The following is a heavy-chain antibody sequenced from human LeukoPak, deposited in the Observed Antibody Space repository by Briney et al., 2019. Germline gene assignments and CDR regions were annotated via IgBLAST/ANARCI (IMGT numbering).Heavy chain of an antibody. CDR2: INHSGST. D-gene: IGHD3-10*01. V-gene: IGHV4-34*01. CDR1: GGSFSDYY. J-gene: IGHJ2*01. Sequence: SETLSLTCAVYGGSFSDYYWSWIRQPPGKGLEWIGEINHSGSTNYNPSLKSRVTILVDTSMNQFSLKLSSVTAADTAVYYCAREMVRGVIIRRWYFDLWGRGTLVTVSS. CDR3: AREMVRGVIIRRWYFDL.